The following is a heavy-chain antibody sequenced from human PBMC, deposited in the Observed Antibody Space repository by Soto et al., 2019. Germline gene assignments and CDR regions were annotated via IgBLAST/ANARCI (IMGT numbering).Heavy chain of an antibody. D-gene: IGHD3-9*01. CDR1: GGSISSYY. CDR2: IYYSGST. V-gene: IGHV4-59*12. J-gene: IGHJ4*02. Sequence: SETLSLTCTVSGGSISSYYWSWIRQPPGKGLEWIGYIYYSGSTNYNPSLKSRVTISVDKSKNQFSLKLSSVTAADTAVYYCARRGLRYFDWLLSVFDYWGQGTLVTVSS. CDR3: ARRGLRYFDWLLSVFDY.